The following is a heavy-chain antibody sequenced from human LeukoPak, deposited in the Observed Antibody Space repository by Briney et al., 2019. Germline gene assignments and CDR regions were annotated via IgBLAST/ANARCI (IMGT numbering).Heavy chain of an antibody. Sequence: GGPLRLSCAAAGFTFSDYYMSWRRQAPGEGVEGGSYISSSGETIYYADSVKGRFTISRDTAKNSLYLQMNTLRAEDTAVYYCARGIVDYWGQGTPVTVSS. V-gene: IGHV3-11*01. CDR1: GFTFSDYY. D-gene: IGHD2-15*01. CDR2: ISSSGETI. J-gene: IGHJ4*02. CDR3: ARGIVDY.